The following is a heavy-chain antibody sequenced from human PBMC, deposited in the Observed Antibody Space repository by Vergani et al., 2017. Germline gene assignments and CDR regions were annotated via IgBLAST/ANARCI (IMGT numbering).Heavy chain of an antibody. CDR1: GGTFSSYA. CDR2: IIPIFGTA. J-gene: IGHJ6*03. Sequence: QVQLVQSGAEVKKPGSSVKVSCKASGGTFSSYAISWVRQAPGQGLEWMGGIIPIFGTANYAQKFQGRVTITADESTSTAYMELRSLRSEDTAVYYCAGDPTGRGVIISYYMDVWGKGTTVTVSS. D-gene: IGHD3-10*01. CDR3: AGDPTGRGVIISYYMDV. V-gene: IGHV1-69*01.